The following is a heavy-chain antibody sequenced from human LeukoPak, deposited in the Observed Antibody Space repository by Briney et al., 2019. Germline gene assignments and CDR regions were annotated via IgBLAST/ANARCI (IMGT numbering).Heavy chain of an antibody. Sequence: ASVKVSCKASGYTSTSYDINWVRQATGQGLEWMGWMNPNSGNTGYAQKFQGRVTMTRNTSISTAYMELSSLGSEDTAVYYCARTKAAAGTLYYYYGMDVWGQGTTVTVSS. CDR2: MNPNSGNT. CDR3: ARTKAAAGTLYYYYGMDV. CDR1: GYTSTSYD. V-gene: IGHV1-8*01. J-gene: IGHJ6*02. D-gene: IGHD6-13*01.